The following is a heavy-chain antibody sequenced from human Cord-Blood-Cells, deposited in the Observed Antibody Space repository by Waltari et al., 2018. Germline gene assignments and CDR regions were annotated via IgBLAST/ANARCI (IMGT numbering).Heavy chain of an antibody. D-gene: IGHD2-2*01. J-gene: IGHJ4*02. CDR2: INHSGST. V-gene: IGHV4-34*01. CDR1: GGSFSGYY. CDR3: ARGGNVVVPAAIEEIDY. Sequence: QVQLQQWGAGLLKPSETLSLTCAVYGGSFSGYYWRWIRQPPGKGLEWIGEINHSGSTNYNPSLKSRVTISVDTSKNQFSLKLSSVTAADTAVYYCARGGNVVVPAAIEEIDYWGQGTLVTVSS.